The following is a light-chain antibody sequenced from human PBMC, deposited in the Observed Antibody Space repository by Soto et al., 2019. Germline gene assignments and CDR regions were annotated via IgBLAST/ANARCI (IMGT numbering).Light chain of an antibody. CDR2: GAS. CDR1: QSVSSSY. Sequence: EIVLTQSPGTLSLSPGERATLSCRASQSVSSSYLAWYQQKPGQAPRLLIYGASSRATGIPGRFSGSGSGKDFTLTSSRLEPEDFAVYYCQQYGRSPFTFGPGTKVDIK. CDR3: QQYGRSPFT. J-gene: IGKJ3*01. V-gene: IGKV3-20*01.